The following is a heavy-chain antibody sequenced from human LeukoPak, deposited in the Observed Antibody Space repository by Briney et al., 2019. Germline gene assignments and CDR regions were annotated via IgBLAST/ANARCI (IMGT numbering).Heavy chain of an antibody. CDR2: ISGSAGST. CDR1: GFTFTDYA. Sequence: GGSLRLSCAASGFTFTDYAMTWVRQAPGKGLEWVSVISGSAGSTYYADSVKGRFTISRDNSKNTLYLQMNSLRAEDTALYYCAKDLRIASRPVLSHWGQGTTVTVSS. J-gene: IGHJ6*02. D-gene: IGHD6-6*01. CDR3: AKDLRIASRPVLSH. V-gene: IGHV3-23*01.